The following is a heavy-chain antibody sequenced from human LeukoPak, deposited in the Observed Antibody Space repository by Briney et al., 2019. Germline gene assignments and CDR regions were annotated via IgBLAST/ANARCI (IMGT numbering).Heavy chain of an antibody. CDR3: ARGRIVVVPAAIRHDAFDI. D-gene: IGHD2-2*02. V-gene: IGHV3-48*04. Sequence: PGGSLRLSCAASGLTFSSYSMNWIRQAPGKGLEWVSYISSSGSTIYYADSVKGRFTISRDNAKNSLYLQMNSLRAEDTAVYYCARGRIVVVPAAIRHDAFDIWGQGTMVTVSS. J-gene: IGHJ3*02. CDR1: GLTFSSYS. CDR2: ISSSGSTI.